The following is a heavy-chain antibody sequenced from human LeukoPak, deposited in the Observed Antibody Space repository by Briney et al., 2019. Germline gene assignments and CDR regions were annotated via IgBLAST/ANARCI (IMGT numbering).Heavy chain of an antibody. V-gene: IGHV1-69*13. CDR3: AYDSSGYYEAEYFQH. D-gene: IGHD3-22*01. Sequence: SVKVSCKASGGTFSSYAISWVRQAPGQGLEWMGGIIPIFGTANYAQKFQGRVTTTADESTSTAYMELSSLRSEDTAVYYCAYDSSGYYEAEYFQHWGQGTLVTVSS. J-gene: IGHJ1*01. CDR1: GGTFSSYA. CDR2: IIPIFGTA.